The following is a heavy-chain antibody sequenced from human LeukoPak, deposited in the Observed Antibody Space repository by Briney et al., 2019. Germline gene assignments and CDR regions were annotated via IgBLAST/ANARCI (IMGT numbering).Heavy chain of an antibody. CDR2: INRDGSST. D-gene: IGHD4-17*01. J-gene: IGHJ4*02. V-gene: IGHV3-74*01. CDR3: ARDHYGDYDY. Sequence: GGSLRLSCAASGFTFSSLSMNWVRQAPGKGLVWVSHINRDGSSTSYADSVKGRFTISRDNAKNTLYLQMNSLRAEDTAVYYCARDHYGDYDYWGQGTLVTVSS. CDR1: GFTFSSLS.